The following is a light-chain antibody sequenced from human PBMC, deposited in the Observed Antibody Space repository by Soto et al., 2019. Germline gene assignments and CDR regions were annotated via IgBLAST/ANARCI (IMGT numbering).Light chain of an antibody. V-gene: IGKV3-20*01. CDR2: GAS. CDR3: QQYGSSPTT. Sequence: IVMTQSPATQSLSPGEKATLSCRASQSISNNFAWFQQKPGQVPRLLIHGASTRATGIADRFSGSGSRTEFALTISRLEPEDFAVYYCQQYGSSPTTFGQGTKVDIK. CDR1: QSISNN. J-gene: IGKJ1*01.